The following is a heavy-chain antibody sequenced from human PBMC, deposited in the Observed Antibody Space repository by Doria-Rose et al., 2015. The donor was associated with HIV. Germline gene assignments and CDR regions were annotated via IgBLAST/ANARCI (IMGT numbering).Heavy chain of an antibody. CDR3: ARDLGIQLWLGY. D-gene: IGHD5-18*01. V-gene: IGHV4-4*02. J-gene: IGHJ4*02. CDR2: IYHSGNT. CDR1: GGSISSSNW. Sequence: QLQESGPGLVKPSGTLSLTCAVSGGSISSSNWWSWVRQPPGKGLEWIGQIYHSGNTNYNPSLKSSVTISADKSKNQFSLKLTSVTAADTAVYYCARDLGIQLWLGYWGQGTLVTVSS.